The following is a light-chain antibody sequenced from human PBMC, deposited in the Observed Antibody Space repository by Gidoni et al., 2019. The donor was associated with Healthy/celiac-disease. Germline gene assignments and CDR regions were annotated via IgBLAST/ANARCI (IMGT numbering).Light chain of an antibody. V-gene: IGKV3-20*01. Sequence: EIVLTQSPGTLSLSPGERATRSSRASQSVSSSYLAWYQQKPGQAPRLLIYGASSRATGIPDRFSGSGSGTDFTITISRLEHEDFAVYYCQQYGSSFTFGPGTKVDIK. CDR1: QSVSSSY. J-gene: IGKJ3*01. CDR3: QQYGSSFT. CDR2: GAS.